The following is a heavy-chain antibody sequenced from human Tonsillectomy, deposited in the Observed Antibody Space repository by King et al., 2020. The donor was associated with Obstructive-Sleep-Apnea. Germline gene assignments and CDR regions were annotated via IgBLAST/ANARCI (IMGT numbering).Heavy chain of an antibody. CDR3: ARVRGGGGMDV. J-gene: IGHJ6*02. CDR1: GFTFSSYW. D-gene: IGHD3-16*01. CDR2: IKQDGSEK. V-gene: IGHV3-7*03. Sequence: VQLVESGGGLVQPGGSLRLSCAASGFTFSSYWISWVRQAPGKGLEWVANIKQDGSEKYDGDSVKGRFTIASDNAKNSLYPQMNSLGAEDTAVYYCARVRGGGGMDVWGQGTTVTVSS.